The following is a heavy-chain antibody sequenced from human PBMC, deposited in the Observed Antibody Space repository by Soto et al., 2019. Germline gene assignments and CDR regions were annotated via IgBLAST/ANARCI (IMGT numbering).Heavy chain of an antibody. D-gene: IGHD4-17*01. CDR2: IWYDGSNK. J-gene: IGHJ5*02. CDR3: ARENTVTPFRGGFDP. Sequence: QVQLVESGGGVVQPGRSLRLSCAASGFTFSSYGMHWVRQAPGKGLEWVAVIWYDGSNKYYADSVKGRFTISRDNSKNTLYLQMNSLRAEDTAVHYCARENTVTPFRGGFDPWGQGTLVTVSS. CDR1: GFTFSSYG. V-gene: IGHV3-33*01.